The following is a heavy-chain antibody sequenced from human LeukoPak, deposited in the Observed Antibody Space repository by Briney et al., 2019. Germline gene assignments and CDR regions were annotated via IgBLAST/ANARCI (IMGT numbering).Heavy chain of an antibody. CDR1: GFTFSSYA. D-gene: IGHD5-24*01. V-gene: IGHV3-23*01. CDR3: AKDPEMATNNWGYFDY. Sequence: PGGSLRLSCAASGFTFSSYAMSWVRQAPGKGLEWVSAISGSGGSTYYADSVKGRFTISRDNSKNTLYLQMNSLRAEDTAVYYCAKDPEMATNNWGYFDYWGQGTLVTVSS. J-gene: IGHJ4*02. CDR2: ISGSGGST.